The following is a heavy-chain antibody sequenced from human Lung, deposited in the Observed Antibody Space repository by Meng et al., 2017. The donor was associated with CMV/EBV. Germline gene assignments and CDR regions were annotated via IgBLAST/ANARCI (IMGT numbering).Heavy chain of an antibody. CDR3: ARGGRKTPRSNIVVVVAATLGWYFDL. Sequence: GSLRLXCAVYGGSFSGYYWSWIRQPPGKGLEWIGEINHSGSTNYNPSLKSRVTISVDTSKNQFSLKLSSVTAADTAVYYCARGGRKTPRSNIVVVVAATLGWYFDLWGRGTXVTVSS. D-gene: IGHD2-15*01. J-gene: IGHJ2*01. CDR1: GGSFSGYY. CDR2: INHSGST. V-gene: IGHV4-34*01.